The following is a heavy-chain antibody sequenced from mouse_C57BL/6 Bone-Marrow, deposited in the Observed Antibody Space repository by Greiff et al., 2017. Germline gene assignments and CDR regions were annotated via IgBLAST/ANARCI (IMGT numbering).Heavy chain of an antibody. J-gene: IGHJ3*01. V-gene: IGHV1-4*01. Sequence: QVQLQQSGAELVRPGASVKMSCKASGYTFTSYTMHWVKQRPGQGLEWIGYINPSSGYTKYNQKFKDKATLTADKSSSPAYMQLSSLTSEDSAVYYCARSFNCELAYWGQGTLVTVSA. D-gene: IGHD4-1*01. CDR1: GYTFTSYT. CDR2: INPSSGYT. CDR3: ARSFNCELAY.